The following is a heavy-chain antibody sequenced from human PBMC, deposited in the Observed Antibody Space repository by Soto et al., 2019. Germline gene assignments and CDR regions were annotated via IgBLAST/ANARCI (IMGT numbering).Heavy chain of an antibody. V-gene: IGHV4-30-4*01. CDR1: GGSISSGDYY. J-gene: IGHJ4*02. Sequence: SETLSLTCTVSGGSISSGDYYWSWIRQPPGKGLEWIGYIYYSGSTYYNPSLKSRVTISVDTSKNQFSLKLSSVTAADTAVYYCARDHYDILTGYYPSSYFDYWGQGTLVTVSS. CDR2: IYYSGST. CDR3: ARDHYDILTGYYPSSYFDY. D-gene: IGHD3-9*01.